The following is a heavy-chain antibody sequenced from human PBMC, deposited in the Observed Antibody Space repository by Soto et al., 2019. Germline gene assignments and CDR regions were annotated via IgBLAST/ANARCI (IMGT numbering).Heavy chain of an antibody. D-gene: IGHD3-3*01. CDR3: ASHPQRITIAAN. CDR1: GDSISSSSYY. Sequence: QLQLQESGPGLVKPSETLSLTCTVSGDSISSSSYYWGWIRQPPGKGLEWIGSIYYSGSTYYNPSLKSRVTISVDTSKNQFSLKLSSVTAADTAVYYCASHPQRITIAANWGQGTLVTVSS. V-gene: IGHV4-39*01. J-gene: IGHJ4*02. CDR2: IYYSGST.